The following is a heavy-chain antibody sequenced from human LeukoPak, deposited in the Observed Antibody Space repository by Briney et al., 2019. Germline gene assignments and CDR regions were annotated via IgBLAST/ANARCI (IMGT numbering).Heavy chain of an antibody. V-gene: IGHV3-30*02. CDR1: GFNFSSYG. D-gene: IGHD1-26*01. CDR3: AKDRGWELKLFDY. CDR2: IRYDGNNK. Sequence: GGSLRLSCAASGFNFSSYGMHWVRQAPGKGLEWVAFIRYDGNNKYYADSVKGRFTISRDNSKNTLYVQMNSLRAEDTAVYYCAKDRGWELKLFDYWGQGTLVTVSS. J-gene: IGHJ4*02.